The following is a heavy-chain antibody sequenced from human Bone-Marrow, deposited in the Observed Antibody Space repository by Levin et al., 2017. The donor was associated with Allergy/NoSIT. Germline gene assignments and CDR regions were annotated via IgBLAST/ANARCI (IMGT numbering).Heavy chain of an antibody. D-gene: IGHD2-21*02. Sequence: GGSLRLSCAATGFSFSSYEMNWVRQAPGRGLEWVSYISSSGSVIYQSDFMRGRFTISRDNAKNSLYLQMNSLRVEDTAVYYCARSSSQTYCGGDCYAALGFDSWGQGTLVTVSS. CDR2: ISSSGSVI. V-gene: IGHV3-48*03. CDR1: GFSFSSYE. CDR3: ARSSSQTYCGGDCYAALGFDS. J-gene: IGHJ4*02.